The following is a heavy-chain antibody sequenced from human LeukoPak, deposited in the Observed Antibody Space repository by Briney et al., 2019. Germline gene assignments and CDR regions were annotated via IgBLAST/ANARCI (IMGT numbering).Heavy chain of an antibody. CDR2: ISTDGGST. V-gene: IGHV3-64*01. D-gene: IGHD3-22*01. CDR1: GFTFNNYA. J-gene: IGHJ4*02. CDR3: ARALGWASSGPIDY. Sequence: PGGSLRLSCKASGFTFNNYALHWVRQAPGKGLEYVSAISTDGGSTHYGNSVGGRFTISRDNSKNTLYLQMGSLRVEDMAVYYCARALGWASSGPIDYWGQGTLVSVSS.